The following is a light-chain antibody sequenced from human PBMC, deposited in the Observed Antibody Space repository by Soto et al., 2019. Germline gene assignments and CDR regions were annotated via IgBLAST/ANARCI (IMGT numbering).Light chain of an antibody. J-gene: IGKJ1*01. CDR3: QQYNSYPRT. CDR1: QSISSW. CDR2: KAS. V-gene: IGKV1-5*03. Sequence: DIQMTQSPSTLSASVGDRVTITCRASQSISSWLAWYQQKPGQAPKLLIYKASSLESGVPSRFSGSGSGTEFTLTISILQHDDFATYYCQQYNSYPRTFGQGTKVEIK.